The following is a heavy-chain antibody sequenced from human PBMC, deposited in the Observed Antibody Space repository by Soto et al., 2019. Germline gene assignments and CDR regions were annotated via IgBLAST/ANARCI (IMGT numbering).Heavy chain of an antibody. J-gene: IGHJ4*02. CDR3: ARASGYSSGWYGGYFDY. Sequence: QVQLVESGGGVVQPGRSLRLSCAASGFTFSSYAMHWVRQAPGKGLEWVAVISYDGSNKYYADSVKGRFTISRDNSKNTLYLQMNSLRAEDTAVYYCARASGYSSGWYGGYFDYWGQGTLVTVSS. D-gene: IGHD6-19*01. CDR1: GFTFSSYA. CDR2: ISYDGSNK. V-gene: IGHV3-30-3*01.